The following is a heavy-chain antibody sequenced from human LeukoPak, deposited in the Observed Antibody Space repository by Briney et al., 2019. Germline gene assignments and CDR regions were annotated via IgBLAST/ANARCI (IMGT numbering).Heavy chain of an antibody. CDR2: GGST. J-gene: IGHJ4*02. Sequence: GGSTYXADSVKGRXXXXRDNSKNTLYLQMNSXRXXXTAVYYCATTSYYYGSGSYLSPFDYWGQGTLVTVSS. D-gene: IGHD3-10*01. CDR3: ATTSYYYGSGSYLSPFDY. V-gene: IGHV3-23*01.